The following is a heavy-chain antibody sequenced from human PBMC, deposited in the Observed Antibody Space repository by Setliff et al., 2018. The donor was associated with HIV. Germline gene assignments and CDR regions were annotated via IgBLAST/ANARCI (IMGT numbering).Heavy chain of an antibody. CDR2: IIPIFGTT. CDR3: ARDFGGYCSSMSCPGLFDP. CDR1: GGTFSSYA. Sequence: GASVKVSCKASGGTFSSYAISWVRQAPGQGLEWMGGIIPIFGTTNYAQKFQGRVTITTDKSTSTAYMELTSLRFDDTAMYYCARDFGGYCSSMSCPGLFDPWGQGSLVTVSS. V-gene: IGHV1-69*05. D-gene: IGHD2-2*01. J-gene: IGHJ5*02.